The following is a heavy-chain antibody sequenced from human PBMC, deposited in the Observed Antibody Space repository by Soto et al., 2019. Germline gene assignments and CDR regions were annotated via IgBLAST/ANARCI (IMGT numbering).Heavy chain of an antibody. D-gene: IGHD5-18*01. Sequence: PSETLSLTCTVSDGSVSSGSYYWSWIRQPPGKGLEWIGYIYYSGSTNYNPSLKSRVTISVDTSKNQFSLKLSSVTAADTAVYYCARQDTAMETYYYGMDVWGQGTTVTVSS. J-gene: IGHJ6*02. CDR3: ARQDTAMETYYYGMDV. CDR2: IYYSGST. V-gene: IGHV4-61*01. CDR1: DGSVSSGSYY.